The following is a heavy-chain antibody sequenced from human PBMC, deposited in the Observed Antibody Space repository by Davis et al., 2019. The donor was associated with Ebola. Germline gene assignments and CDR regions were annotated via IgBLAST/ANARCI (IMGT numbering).Heavy chain of an antibody. Sequence: GESLKISCAASGFTFSSYWMSWVRQAPGKGLEWVANIKQDGSEKYYVDSVKGRFTISRDDAKNSLYLQMNSLRAEDTAVYYCARDRDPFNDFWSGYLNWFDPWGQGTLVTVSS. V-gene: IGHV3-7*01. J-gene: IGHJ5*02. CDR3: ARDRDPFNDFWSGYLNWFDP. CDR2: IKQDGSEK. CDR1: GFTFSSYW. D-gene: IGHD3-3*01.